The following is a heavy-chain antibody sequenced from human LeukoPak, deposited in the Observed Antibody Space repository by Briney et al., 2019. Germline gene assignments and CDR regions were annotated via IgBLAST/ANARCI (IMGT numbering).Heavy chain of an antibody. CDR3: ARGFYYDSSGYYP. CDR2: IYYSGST. V-gene: IGHV4-59*01. Sequence: SETLSLTCTVSGGSISSYYWSWIRQPPGKGLEWIGYIYYSGSTNYNPSLKSRVTISVDTSKNQFSLKLSSVTAADTAVYYCARGFYYDSSGYYPWGQGTLVTVSS. CDR1: GGSISSYY. D-gene: IGHD3-22*01. J-gene: IGHJ5*02.